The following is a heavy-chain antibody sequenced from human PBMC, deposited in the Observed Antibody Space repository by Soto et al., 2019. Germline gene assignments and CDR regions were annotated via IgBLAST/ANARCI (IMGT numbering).Heavy chain of an antibody. J-gene: IGHJ4*02. V-gene: IGHV3-7*01. D-gene: IGHD1-26*01. CDR2: IKQDGSDL. Sequence: GGSLRLSCAASGFTFSDYWMSWVRQAPGKGLEWVANIKQDGSDLHYEESVKGRFTISRDNAKNSLYLQMDSLRGEDTALYYCAKPTAFDYWGKGTLVTVSS. CDR1: GFTFSDYW. CDR3: AKPTAFDY.